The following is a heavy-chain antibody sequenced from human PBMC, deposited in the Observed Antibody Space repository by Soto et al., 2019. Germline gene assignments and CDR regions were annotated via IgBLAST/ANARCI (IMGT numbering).Heavy chain of an antibody. Sequence: EVRLLESGGDLVQPGGSLRVSCVASGFAFNTYAMTWVRQAPGKGLEWVSSVGGGDGTYYADSVTGRFTISRDDSKSTVFLQMSSLRPEDTAVYYCAKDRMSFNSVWDPFDVWGQGTLVTVSS. CDR3: AKDRMSFNSVWDPFDV. D-gene: IGHD1-20*01. CDR1: GFAFNTYA. J-gene: IGHJ3*01. CDR2: VGGGDGT. V-gene: IGHV3-23*01.